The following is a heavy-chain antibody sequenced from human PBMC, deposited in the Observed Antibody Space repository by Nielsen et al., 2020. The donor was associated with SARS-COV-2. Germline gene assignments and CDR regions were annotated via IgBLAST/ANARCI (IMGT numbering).Heavy chain of an antibody. CDR3: ARAARVVQYGMDV. D-gene: IGHD3-3*01. V-gene: IGHV3-30*03. Sequence: GESLKISCAASGFTFSNYGLHWVRQAPGKGLEWVAVISDDANNEYYSDSVKGRFTISRDNSKNTLYLQMNSLRAEDTAVYYCARAARVVQYGMDVWGQGTTVTVSS. CDR2: ISDDANNE. J-gene: IGHJ6*02. CDR1: GFTFSNYG.